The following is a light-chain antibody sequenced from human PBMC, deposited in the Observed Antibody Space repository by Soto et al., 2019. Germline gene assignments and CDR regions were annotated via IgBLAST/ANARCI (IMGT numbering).Light chain of an antibody. CDR1: SSDVGSYNL. V-gene: IGLV2-23*01. CDR2: EGS. CDR3: CSYAGSSTYV. J-gene: IGLJ1*01. Sequence: QSALTQPASVSGSPGQSITISCTGTSSDVGSYNLVSWYRQHPGKAPKLMIYEGSKRPSGVSNRFSGSKSGNTASLTMSGLQAEDEADYYCCSYAGSSTYVFGTGTKLTVL.